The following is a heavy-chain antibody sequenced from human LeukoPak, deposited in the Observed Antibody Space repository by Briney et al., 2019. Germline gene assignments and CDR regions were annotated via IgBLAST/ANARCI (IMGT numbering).Heavy chain of an antibody. CDR1: GGSISSGDYY. Sequence: SQTLSLTCTVSGGSISSGDYYWGWIRQPPGKGLEWIGYIYYSGSTYYNPSLKSRVTISVDTSKNQFSLKLSSVTAADTAVYYCARGLCLGGDCYYYFDYWGQGTLVTVSA. J-gene: IGHJ4*02. CDR2: IYYSGST. V-gene: IGHV4-30-4*01. D-gene: IGHD2-21*02. CDR3: ARGLCLGGDCYYYFDY.